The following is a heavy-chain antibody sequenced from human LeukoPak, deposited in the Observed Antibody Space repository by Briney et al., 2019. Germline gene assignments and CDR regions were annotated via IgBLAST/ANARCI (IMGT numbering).Heavy chain of an antibody. CDR1: GGSITSDY. V-gene: IGHV4-59*08. J-gene: IGHJ5*02. CDR3: AGSYSRHRWFDP. D-gene: IGHD1-26*01. CDR2: IYSTGST. Sequence: SETLSLTCTVSGGSITSDYWSWIRQPPGKGLEWIGYIYSTGSTNYNPSLKSRVTISIDTSESQFSLRLSSVTAADTAVYYCAGSYSRHRWFDPWGQGTLVTVSS.